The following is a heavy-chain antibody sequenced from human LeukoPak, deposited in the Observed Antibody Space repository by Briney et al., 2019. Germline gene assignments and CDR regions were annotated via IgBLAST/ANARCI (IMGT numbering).Heavy chain of an antibody. V-gene: IGHV3-30*02. D-gene: IGHD5-24*01. Sequence: PGGSLRLSCAASGFTFSSYGMHWVRQAPGKGLEWVAFIRFDGSNKYYADSVKGRFTISRDNSKNTLYLQMNSLRAEDTAVYYCAKGLLGMAVFDYWGQGTLVTVSS. CDR3: AKGLLGMAVFDY. CDR2: IRFDGSNK. J-gene: IGHJ4*02. CDR1: GFTFSSYG.